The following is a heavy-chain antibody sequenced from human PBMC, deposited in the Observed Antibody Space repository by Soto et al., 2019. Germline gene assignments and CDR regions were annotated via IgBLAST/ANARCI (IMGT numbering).Heavy chain of an antibody. CDR2: VSYDGTDK. V-gene: IGHV3-30*18. D-gene: IGHD4-17*01. Sequence: QVQLVESGGGVVQPGESLRLSCAASGFTFTNYAMDWVRQAPGKGLEWVALVSYDGTDKDYVDSVKGRFTISRDNSKNTLYLQMNSLRPEDTAVYYCAEVKDSGDNGHLFDIWGQGTMVTVSS. J-gene: IGHJ3*02. CDR1: GFTFTNYA. CDR3: AEVKDSGDNGHLFDI.